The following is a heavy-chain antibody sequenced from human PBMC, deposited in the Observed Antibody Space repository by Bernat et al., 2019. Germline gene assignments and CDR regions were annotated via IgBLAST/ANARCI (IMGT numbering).Heavy chain of an antibody. V-gene: IGHV3-15*07. CDR1: GFAFSNAW. CDR2: IKSKTDGGTA. Sequence: EVQLVESGGGLVKPGGSLRLSCAASGFAFSNAWINWVRQAPGKGLEWVGRIKSKTDGGTADYAAPVKGRFAIPRDDSKNTLDLQMNSLKTEDADVYYCTRDLIVVGQRWFDSWCQGTLVTVSS. D-gene: IGHD2-2*01. J-gene: IGHJ5*01. CDR3: TRDLIVVGQRWFDS.